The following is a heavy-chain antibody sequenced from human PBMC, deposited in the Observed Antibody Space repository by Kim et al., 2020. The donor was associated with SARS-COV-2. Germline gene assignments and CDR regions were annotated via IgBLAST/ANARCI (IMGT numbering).Heavy chain of an antibody. J-gene: IGHJ4*02. D-gene: IGHD6-19*01. Sequence: SETLSLTCAVSGGSISSSNWWSWVRQPPGKGLEWIGEIYHSGSTNYNPSLKSRVTISVDKSKNQFSLKLSSVTAADTAVYYCATRIAVAGRRSDYFDYWGQGTLVTVSS. CDR2: IYHSGST. CDR1: GGSISSSNW. CDR3: ATRIAVAGRRSDYFDY. V-gene: IGHV4-4*02.